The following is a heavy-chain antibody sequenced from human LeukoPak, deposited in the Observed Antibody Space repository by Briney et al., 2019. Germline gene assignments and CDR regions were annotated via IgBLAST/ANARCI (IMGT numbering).Heavy chain of an antibody. CDR3: AKDSVDDGYNLDY. Sequence: PGGSLRLSCAASGFTFTHAWMSWVRQAPGKGLEWVGRIKSKTDGGATDYTAPVVGRFSISRDDSRNTLYLQMNSLRAEDTAVYYCAKDSVDDGYNLDYWGQGTLVTVSS. CDR1: GFTFTHAW. D-gene: IGHD5-24*01. V-gene: IGHV3-15*01. CDR2: IKSKTDGGAT. J-gene: IGHJ4*02.